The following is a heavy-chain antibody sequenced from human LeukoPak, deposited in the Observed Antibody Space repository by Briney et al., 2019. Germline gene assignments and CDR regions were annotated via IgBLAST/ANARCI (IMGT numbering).Heavy chain of an antibody. J-gene: IGHJ4*02. CDR2: IASDGSST. CDR1: GFTFSSYW. D-gene: IGHD3-10*01. V-gene: IGHV3-74*01. Sequence: PGGSLRLSCAASGFTFSSYWVNWVRQAPGKGLVWVSRIASDGSSTTYADSVKGRFSISRDNAKNTLYLQMNSLRAEDSAIYYCAKRVSYSSGSHFDYWGQGTLVTVSS. CDR3: AKRVSYSSGSHFDY.